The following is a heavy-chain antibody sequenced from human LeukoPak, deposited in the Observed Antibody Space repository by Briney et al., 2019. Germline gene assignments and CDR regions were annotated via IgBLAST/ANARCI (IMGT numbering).Heavy chain of an antibody. V-gene: IGHV3-74*01. J-gene: IGHJ6*02. CDR2: INSDGSST. Sequence: GGSLRLSCAASGFTFSSYWMHWVRQAPGKGLVWVSRINSDGSSTSYADSVKGRFTVSRDNSKNTLYMQMNSLRAEDTAVYYCAKGLWDYYGSGIMYYTMDVWGQGTTVTVSS. D-gene: IGHD3-10*01. CDR3: AKGLWDYYGSGIMYYTMDV. CDR1: GFTFSSYW.